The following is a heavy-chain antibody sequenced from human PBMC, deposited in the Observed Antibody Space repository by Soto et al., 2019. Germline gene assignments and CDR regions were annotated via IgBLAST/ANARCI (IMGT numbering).Heavy chain of an antibody. CDR2: MNSDGRTT. CDR1: GFTFSSYS. CDR3: ATAEVDY. J-gene: IGHJ4*02. V-gene: IGHV3-74*01. Sequence: GGSLRLSCAASGFTFSSYSMNWVRQAPGKGLEWVSRMNSDGRTTNYADSVKGRFTVSRDNAKNTLYLQMNSLRAEDTAVYYCATAEVDYWGPGTLVTVSS.